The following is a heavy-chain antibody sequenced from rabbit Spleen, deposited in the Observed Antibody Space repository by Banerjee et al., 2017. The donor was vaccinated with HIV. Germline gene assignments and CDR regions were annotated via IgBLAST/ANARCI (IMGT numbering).Heavy chain of an antibody. CDR1: GFSFSTYR. Sequence: QEQLVESGGGLVQPEGSLTLTCTASGFSFSTYRMCWVRQAPGKGLEYIGCIRPGSDVTWYANWVNGRFTVSKTSSATVTLQMTSLTAADTATYFCARGGDYGGAGFNLWGQGTLVTVS. CDR3: ARGGDYGGAGFNL. CDR2: IRPGSDVT. D-gene: IGHD2-1*01. V-gene: IGHV1S45*01. J-gene: IGHJ4*01.